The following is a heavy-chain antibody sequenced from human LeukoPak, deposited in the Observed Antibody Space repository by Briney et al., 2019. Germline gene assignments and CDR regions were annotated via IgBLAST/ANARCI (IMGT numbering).Heavy chain of an antibody. D-gene: IGHD3-22*01. CDR2: IWNDGSNK. Sequence: PGGSLRLSCAASGFTFSSYGMHWVRQAPGKGLEWVEVIWNDGSNKYYADSVKGRFTISRDNSKNTLYLQMNSLRAEDTAVYYCARIHSLYYYDSSGYGAFDIWGQGTMVTVSS. J-gene: IGHJ3*02. V-gene: IGHV3-33*01. CDR1: GFTFSSYG. CDR3: ARIHSLYYYDSSGYGAFDI.